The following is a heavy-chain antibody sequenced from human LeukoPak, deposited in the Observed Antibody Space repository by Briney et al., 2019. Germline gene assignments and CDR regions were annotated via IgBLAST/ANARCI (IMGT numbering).Heavy chain of an antibody. J-gene: IGHJ4*02. Sequence: ASVKVSCKASGYTFTSYGISWVRQAPGQGLEWMGWISAYNGNTNYAQKLQGRVTMTTDTSTSTAYMELRSLRSDDTAVYYCARDHRWHCSSTSCSSDYWGQGTLVTVSS. CDR3: ARDHRWHCSSTSCSSDY. V-gene: IGHV1-18*01. CDR1: GYTFTSYG. CDR2: ISAYNGNT. D-gene: IGHD2-2*01.